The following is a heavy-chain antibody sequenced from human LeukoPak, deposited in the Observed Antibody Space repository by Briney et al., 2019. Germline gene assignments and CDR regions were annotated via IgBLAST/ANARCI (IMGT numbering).Heavy chain of an antibody. J-gene: IGHJ4*02. V-gene: IGHV4-38-2*01. CDR3: ARGGMYYDSKSGLS. CDR1: GYSITSGYY. D-gene: IGHD3-22*01. CDR2: TFHSGIT. Sequence: PSETLSLTCAVSGYSITSGYYWGWIRQPPGKGLEWIGSTFHSGITYDNPSLKSRVTISVDTSKNQFSLKLKSVTAADTAVYYCARGGMYYDSKSGLSWGQGILVTVSS.